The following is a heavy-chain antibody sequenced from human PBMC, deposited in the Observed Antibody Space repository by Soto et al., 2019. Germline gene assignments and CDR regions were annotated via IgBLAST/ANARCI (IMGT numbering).Heavy chain of an antibody. V-gene: IGHV3-30-3*01. CDR3: ARLASYLRSAPGPAGYCSGGSCEPFDY. CDR1: GFTFSSYA. J-gene: IGHJ4*02. Sequence: QVQLAESGGGVVQPGRSLRLSCAASGFTFSSYAMHWVRQAPGKGLEWVAVISYDGSNKYYADSVKGRFTISRDNSKNTLYLQMNSLRAEDTAVYYCARLASYLRSAPGPAGYCSGGSCEPFDYWGQGTLVTVSS. CDR2: ISYDGSNK. D-gene: IGHD2-15*01.